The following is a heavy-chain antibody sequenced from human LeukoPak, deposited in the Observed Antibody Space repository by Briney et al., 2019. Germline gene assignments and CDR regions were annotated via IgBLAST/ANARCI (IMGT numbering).Heavy chain of an antibody. V-gene: IGHV4-59*05. CDR2: IYYSGST. D-gene: IGHD3-10*01. CDR1: GGSISSYY. Sequence: SETLSLTCTVSGGSISSYYWSWIRQPPGKGLEWIGSIYYSGSTYYNPSLKSRVTISVDTSKNQFSLKLSSVTAADTAVYYCARLSREYDAFDIWGQGTMVTVSS. CDR3: ARLSREYDAFDI. J-gene: IGHJ3*02.